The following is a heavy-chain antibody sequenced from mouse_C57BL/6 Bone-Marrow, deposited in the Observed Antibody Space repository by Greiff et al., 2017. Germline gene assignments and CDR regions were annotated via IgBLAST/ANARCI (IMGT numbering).Heavy chain of an antibody. CDR1: GFTFSSYA. CDR2: ISDGGSYT. V-gene: IGHV5-4*01. J-gene: IGHJ2*01. Sequence: EVKLVESGGGLVKPGGSLKLSCAASGFTFSSYAMSWVRQTPEKRLEWVATISDGGSYTYYPDNVKGRFTISRDNAKHNLYLQMSHLKSEDTAMYYCAREREYYGYFDYWGQGTTLTVSS. D-gene: IGHD1-1*01. CDR3: AREREYYGYFDY.